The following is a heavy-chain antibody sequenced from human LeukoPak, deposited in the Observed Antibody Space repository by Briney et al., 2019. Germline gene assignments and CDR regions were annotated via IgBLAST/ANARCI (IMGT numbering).Heavy chain of an antibody. CDR3: ARVRYSRATEFDY. D-gene: IGHD5-12*01. V-gene: IGHV3-7*01. CDR1: GFTFSSYW. J-gene: IGHJ4*02. Sequence: GGSLRLSCAASGFTFSSYWMSWVRQAPGKGLEWVANIKQDGSEKYYVDSVKGRFTISRDNAKNSLYLQMNSLRAEDTAVYYCARVRYSRATEFDYWGQGTLVTVSS. CDR2: IKQDGSEK.